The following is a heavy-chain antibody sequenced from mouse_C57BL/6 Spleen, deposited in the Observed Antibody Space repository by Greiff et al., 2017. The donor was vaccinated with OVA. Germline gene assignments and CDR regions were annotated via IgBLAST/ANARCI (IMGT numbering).Heavy chain of an antibody. CDR1: GYTFTSYW. J-gene: IGHJ4*01. V-gene: IGHV1-55*01. D-gene: IGHD1-1*01. CDR2: IYPGSGST. CDR3: ASDYYGISYSYAMAY. Sequence: VQLQQPGAELVKPGASVKMSCKASGYTFTSYWITWVKQRPGQGLEWIGDIYPGSGSTNYNEKFKSKATLTVDKSSSTAYMQLSSLTSEDSAVYYCASDYYGISYSYAMAYWGQGTSVTVSS.